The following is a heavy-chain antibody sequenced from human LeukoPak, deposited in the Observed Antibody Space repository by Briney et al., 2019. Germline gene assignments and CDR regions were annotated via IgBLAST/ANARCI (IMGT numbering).Heavy chain of an antibody. D-gene: IGHD6-19*01. V-gene: IGHV3-21*01. CDR3: ARVSAVAGNFDY. CDR2: ISSSSSYI. J-gene: IGHJ4*02. CDR1: GFTFSSYS. Sequence: PGGSLRLSCAASGFTFSSYSMNWVRQAPGQGLEWVSSISSSSSYIYYADSVKGRFTISRDNGKNSLYLQMNSLRAEDTAVYYCARVSAVAGNFDYWGQGTLVTVSS.